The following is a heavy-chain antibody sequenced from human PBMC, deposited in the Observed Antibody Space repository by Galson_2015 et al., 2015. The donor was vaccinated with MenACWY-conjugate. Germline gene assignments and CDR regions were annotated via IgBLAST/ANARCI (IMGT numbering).Heavy chain of an antibody. V-gene: IGHV1-69*06. J-gene: IGHJ4*02. CDR3: ARVADYYDSSGCYYRFDY. CDR1: GGTFSSYA. CDR2: IIPIFGTA. Sequence: SVKVSCKASGGTFSSYAISWVRQAPGQGLEWMGGIIPIFGTANYAQKFQGRVTITADKSTSTAYMELSSLRSEDTAVYYCARVADYYDSSGCYYRFDYWGQGTLVTVSS. D-gene: IGHD3-22*01.